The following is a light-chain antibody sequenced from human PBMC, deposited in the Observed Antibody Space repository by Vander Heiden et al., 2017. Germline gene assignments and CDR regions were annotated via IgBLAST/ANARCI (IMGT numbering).Light chain of an antibody. J-gene: IGKJ2*01. CDR3: QQSYSTPMYT. V-gene: IGKV1-39*01. Sequence: DIQMTQSPSSLSASAGDRVTITCRASQSISSYLNWYQQKPGKAPKLLIYAASSLQSGVPSRFSGSGSGTDFTLTISSLQPEDFATYYCQQSYSTPMYTFGQGTKLEIK. CDR1: QSISSY. CDR2: AAS.